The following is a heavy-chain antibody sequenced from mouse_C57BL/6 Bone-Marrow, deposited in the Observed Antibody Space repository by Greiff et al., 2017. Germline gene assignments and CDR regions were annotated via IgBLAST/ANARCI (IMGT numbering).Heavy chain of an antibody. J-gene: IGHJ4*01. Sequence: EVQLQQSGPGLVKPSQSLSLTCSVTGYSITSGYYWNWIRQFPGNKLEWMGYISYDGSNNYNPSLKNRISITRDTSKNQFFLKLNSVTTEDTATYYCAVWDGAMDYWGQGTSVTVSS. D-gene: IGHD4-1*01. V-gene: IGHV3-6*01. CDR1: GYSITSGYY. CDR3: AVWDGAMDY. CDR2: ISYDGSN.